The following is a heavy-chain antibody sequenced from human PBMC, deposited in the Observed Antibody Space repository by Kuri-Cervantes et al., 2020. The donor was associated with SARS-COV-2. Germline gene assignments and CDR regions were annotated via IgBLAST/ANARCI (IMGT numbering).Heavy chain of an antibody. Sequence: SGPTLVKPTQTLTLTCTFSGFSLSTSGAGVGWIRQPPGKALEWLALIYWDDDKRYSPSLKSRLTITKDTSKNQVVLTMTNMDPVDTATYYCAHQSEGISGWYFDYWGQGTLVTVSS. J-gene: IGHJ4*02. CDR3: AHQSEGISGWYFDY. V-gene: IGHV2-5*02. CDR2: IYWDDDK. D-gene: IGHD6-19*01. CDR1: GFSLSTSGAG.